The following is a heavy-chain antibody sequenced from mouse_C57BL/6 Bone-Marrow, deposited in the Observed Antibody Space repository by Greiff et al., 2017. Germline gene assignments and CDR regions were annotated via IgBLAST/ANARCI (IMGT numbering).Heavy chain of an antibody. CDR1: GYTFTSYW. CDR3: ARSYYGSSYNY. V-gene: IGHV1-64*01. CDR2: IHPNSGST. D-gene: IGHD1-1*01. Sequence: VKLQQPGAELVKPGASVKLSCKASGYTFTSYWMHWVKQRPGQGLEWIGMIHPNSGSTNYNEKFKSKATLTVDKSSSTAYMQLSSLTSEDSAVYYCARSYYGSSYNYWGQGTTLTVSS. J-gene: IGHJ2*01.